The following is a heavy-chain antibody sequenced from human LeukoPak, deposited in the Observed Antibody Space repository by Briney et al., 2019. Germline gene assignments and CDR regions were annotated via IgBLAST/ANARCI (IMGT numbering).Heavy chain of an antibody. CDR1: GFTFSSYS. J-gene: IGHJ5*02. V-gene: IGHV3-48*01. CDR2: ISSSSSTI. CDR3: ARDENDFWSGYYETGHPNWFDP. Sequence: GGSLRLSCAASGFTFSSYSMNWVRQAPGKGLGWVSYISSSSSTIYYADSVKGRFTISRDNAKNSLYLQMNSLRAEDTAVYYCARDENDFWSGYYETGHPNWFDPWGQGTLVTVSS. D-gene: IGHD3-3*01.